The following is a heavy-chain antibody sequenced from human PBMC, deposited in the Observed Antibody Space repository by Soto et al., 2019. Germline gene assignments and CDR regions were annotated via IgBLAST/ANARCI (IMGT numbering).Heavy chain of an antibody. J-gene: IGHJ6*02. D-gene: IGHD1-26*01. Sequence: VASVKVSCKASGYTFTGYYMHWVRQAPGQGLEWMGWINPNSGGTNYAQEFQGRVTMTRDTSISTAYMELSRLRSDDTAVYYCAREIVGATGDYYYGMDVWGQGTTVTVSS. V-gene: IGHV1-2*02. CDR1: GYTFTGYY. CDR3: AREIVGATGDYYYGMDV. CDR2: INPNSGGT.